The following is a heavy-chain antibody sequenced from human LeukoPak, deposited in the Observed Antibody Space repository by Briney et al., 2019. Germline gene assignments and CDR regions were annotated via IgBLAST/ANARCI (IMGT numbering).Heavy chain of an antibody. CDR1: GYTFTSYY. J-gene: IGHJ3*02. CDR2: IKPSGGST. Sequence: ASVKVSCKASGYTFTSYYMHWVRQAPGQGLEWMGIIKPSGGSTSYAQKFHGRVTMTRDMSTSTVYMELSSLRSEDTAVYYCARRKYDSRAFDIWGQGTMVTVSS. CDR3: ARRKYDSRAFDI. V-gene: IGHV1-46*01. D-gene: IGHD4-11*01.